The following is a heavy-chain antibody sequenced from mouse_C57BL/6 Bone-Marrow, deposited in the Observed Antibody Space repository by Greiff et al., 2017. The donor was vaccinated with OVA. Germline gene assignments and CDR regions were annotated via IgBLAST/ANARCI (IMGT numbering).Heavy chain of an antibody. V-gene: IGHV5-4*01. CDR2: ISDGGSYT. Sequence: EVKLMESGGGLVKPGGSLKLSCAASGFTFSSYAMSWIRQTPEKRLEWVATISDGGSYTYYPDNVKGRFTISRDNAKNNLYLQKSQLKAEDTAMYYCERDKAPYYYGSSYWYFDVWGTGTTVTVSS. D-gene: IGHD1-1*01. CDR3: ERDKAPYYYGSSYWYFDV. J-gene: IGHJ1*03. CDR1: GFTFSSYA.